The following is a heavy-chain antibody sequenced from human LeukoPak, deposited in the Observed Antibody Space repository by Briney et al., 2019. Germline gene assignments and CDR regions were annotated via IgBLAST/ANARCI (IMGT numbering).Heavy chain of an antibody. CDR1: GGSISSYY. CDR2: IYYSGST. Sequence: SETLSLTCTVSGGSISSYYWSWIRQPAGKGLEWIGYIYYSGSTNYNPSLKSRVTISVDTSKNQFSLKLSSMTAADTAVYYCARGPTVTNDAFDIWGQGTMVTVSS. J-gene: IGHJ3*02. D-gene: IGHD4-17*01. V-gene: IGHV4-59*01. CDR3: ARGPTVTNDAFDI.